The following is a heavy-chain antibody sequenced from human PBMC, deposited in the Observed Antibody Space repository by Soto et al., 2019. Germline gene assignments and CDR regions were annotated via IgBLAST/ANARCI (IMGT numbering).Heavy chain of an antibody. Sequence: GGSLSLSWGSSGFTLSMSGVNLVRQAPGKDIEWVSYISDSGDRTYYADSVKGRFTISRDRSKNTVSLQMDSLRAEDTAVYYCAKDRGIIVKAGDAFDVWGQGTKVTVS. D-gene: IGHD3-16*02. V-gene: IGHV3-23*01. CDR2: ISDSGDRT. J-gene: IGHJ3*01. CDR3: AKDRGIIVKAGDAFDV. CDR1: GFTLSMSG.